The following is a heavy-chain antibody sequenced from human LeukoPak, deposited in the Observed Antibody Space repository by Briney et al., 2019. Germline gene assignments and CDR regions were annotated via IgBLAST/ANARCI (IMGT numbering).Heavy chain of an antibody. D-gene: IGHD4-17*01. CDR2: ISRTGNTI. V-gene: IGHV3-11*01. Sequence: GGSLRLSCTASGFIFNDYYMSWIRQTPGKGLEWLSYISRTGNTIYYRDSVKGRFTISRDNTNNQLHLQMDNLRPEDMAVYFCARDLGSSTVTTAFDYWGQGTLVTVSS. J-gene: IGHJ4*02. CDR1: GFIFNDYY. CDR3: ARDLGSSTVTTAFDY.